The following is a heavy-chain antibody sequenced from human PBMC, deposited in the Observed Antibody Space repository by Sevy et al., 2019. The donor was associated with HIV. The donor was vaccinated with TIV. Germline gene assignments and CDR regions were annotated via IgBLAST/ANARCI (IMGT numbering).Heavy chain of an antibody. J-gene: IGHJ6*02. V-gene: IGHV4-61*01. CDR1: GGSVSSGSYY. Sequence: SETLSLTCTVSGGSVSSGSYYWSWIRQPPGKGLEWIGYIYYSGSTNYNPSLKSRVTISVDTSKNKFSLKLSSVTAADTAVYYCARVSPCSSTSCHKRHYYYYGMDVWGQVTTVTVSS. D-gene: IGHD2-2*02. CDR3: ARVSPCSSTSCHKRHYYYYGMDV. CDR2: IYYSGST.